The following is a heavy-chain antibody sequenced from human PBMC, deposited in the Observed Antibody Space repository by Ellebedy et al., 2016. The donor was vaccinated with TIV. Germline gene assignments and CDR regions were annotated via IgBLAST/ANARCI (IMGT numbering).Heavy chain of an antibody. CDR3: ASAARGSGAYESF. V-gene: IGHV3-7*01. D-gene: IGHD5-12*01. CDR2: INQGGSET. CDR1: GFTFSRFW. Sequence: GESLKISYAASGFTFSRFWMAWVRQAPGKGLEWVATINQGGSETYYVDSVKGRFTISRDNSKNSLYLQMNSLRADDTALYYCASAARGSGAYESFWGQGTLVTVSS. J-gene: IGHJ4*02.